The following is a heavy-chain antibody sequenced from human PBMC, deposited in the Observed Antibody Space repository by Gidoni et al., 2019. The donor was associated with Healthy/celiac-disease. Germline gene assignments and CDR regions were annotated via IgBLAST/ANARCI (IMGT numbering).Heavy chain of an antibody. CDR3: AREGVVVFSFGENYGMDV. J-gene: IGHJ6*02. Sequence: EVQLVESGGGLVQPGGSLRLSCAASGFTFSSYSMNWVRQAPGKGLEWVSYISSSSSTIYYADSVKGRFTISRDNAKNSLYLQMNSLRDEDTAVYYCAREGVVVFSFGENYGMDVWGQGTTVTVSS. CDR2: ISSSSSTI. CDR1: GFTFSSYS. D-gene: IGHD2-21*01. V-gene: IGHV3-48*02.